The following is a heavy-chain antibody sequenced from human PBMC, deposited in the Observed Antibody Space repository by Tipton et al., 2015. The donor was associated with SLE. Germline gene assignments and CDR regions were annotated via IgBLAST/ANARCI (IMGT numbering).Heavy chain of an antibody. CDR1: GVSISSGTYY. D-gene: IGHD3-22*01. CDR2: IFHSGST. V-gene: IGHV4-39*01. CDR3: ATSLNYYDRNGPVV. Sequence: TLSLTCTVTGVSISSGTYYWDWIRQAPGKGLEWIGTIFHSGSTYYNPSLKSRVTISVDTSKNQFSLKLSSVTAADRAVYYCATSLNYYDRNGPVVWGQGTMVTVSS. J-gene: IGHJ3*01.